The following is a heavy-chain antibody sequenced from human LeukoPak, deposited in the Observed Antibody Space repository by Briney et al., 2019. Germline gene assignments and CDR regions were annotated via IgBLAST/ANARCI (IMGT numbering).Heavy chain of an antibody. CDR1: GYSFTSYW. V-gene: IGHV5-10-1*01. Sequence: GESLKISCKGSGYSFTSYWISWVRQMPGKGLEWMGRIDPSDSYTNYNPSFQGHVTISADKSISTAYLQWSSLKASDTAMYYCARAPLYCSGGSCSLGGWGQGTLVTVSS. D-gene: IGHD2-15*01. J-gene: IGHJ4*02. CDR3: ARAPLYCSGGSCSLGG. CDR2: IDPSDSYT.